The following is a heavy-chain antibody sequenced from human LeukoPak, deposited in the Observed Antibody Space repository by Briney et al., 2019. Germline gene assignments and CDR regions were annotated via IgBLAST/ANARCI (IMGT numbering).Heavy chain of an antibody. CDR2: IYPRDGST. V-gene: IGHV1-46*01. CDR1: GYTFTSNY. CDR3: ARDQEGFDY. J-gene: IGHJ4*02. Sequence: ASVKVSCKASGYTFTSNYIHWVRQAPGQGLEWVGMIYPRDGSTGYAQKFQGRVTVTRDTSTSTVHMELSGLRSEDTAVYYCARDQEGFDYWGQGTLVTVSS.